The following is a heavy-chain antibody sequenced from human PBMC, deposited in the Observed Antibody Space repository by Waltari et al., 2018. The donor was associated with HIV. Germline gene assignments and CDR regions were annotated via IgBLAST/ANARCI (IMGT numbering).Heavy chain of an antibody. CDR2: INTNTGNP. CDR3: ARSTKKTVVTISYWWFDL. D-gene: IGHD3-3*01. Sequence: QVQLVQSGSELKKPGASVTVSCKASGYTFTSHAINWVRQAPGQGPVWMGWINTNTGNPTYAQDFIGRFVFSLDTSVSTAFLQISSLKPEDTAVYYCARSTKKTVVTISYWWFDLWGRGTLVTVSS. CDR1: GYTFTSHA. V-gene: IGHV7-4-1*02. J-gene: IGHJ2*01.